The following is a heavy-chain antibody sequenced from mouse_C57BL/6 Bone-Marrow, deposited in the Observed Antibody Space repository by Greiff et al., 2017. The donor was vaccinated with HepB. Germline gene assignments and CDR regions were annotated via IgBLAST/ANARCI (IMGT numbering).Heavy chain of an antibody. Sequence: QVQLQQSGAELARPGASVKLSCKASGYTFTSYGISWVKQRTGQGLEWIGEIYPRSGNTYYNEKFKGKATLTADKSSSTAYMELRSLTSEASAVYFCARGPYYYGSRYDYFDYWGQGTTLTVSS. CDR1: GYTFTSYG. CDR3: ARGPYYYGSRYDYFDY. V-gene: IGHV1-81*01. J-gene: IGHJ2*01. D-gene: IGHD1-1*01. CDR2: IYPRSGNT.